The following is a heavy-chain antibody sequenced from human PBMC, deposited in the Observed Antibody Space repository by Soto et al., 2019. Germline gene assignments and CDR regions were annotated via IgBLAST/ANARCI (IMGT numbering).Heavy chain of an antibody. D-gene: IGHD1-26*01. J-gene: IGHJ3*02. CDR1: GGSISDHY. V-gene: IGHV4-59*08. Sequence: SETLSLTCTVSGGSISDHYYMWIRQSPGKGLEYIGYIYYSGSTNYNPSLKSRVTISVDTSKNQFSLKLSSVTAADTAVYYCARRYGSAFDIWGQGTMVTVSS. CDR3: ARRYGSAFDI. CDR2: IYYSGST.